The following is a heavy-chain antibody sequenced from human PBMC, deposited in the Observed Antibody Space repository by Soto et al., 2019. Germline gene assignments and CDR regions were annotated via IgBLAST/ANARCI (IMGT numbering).Heavy chain of an antibody. J-gene: IGHJ4*02. Sequence: GGSLRLSCAASGFTFNNAWMNWVRQAPGKGLEWVGRIRSTADGGTIDYAAPVKDRFTISRDDSKNTLHLQMNSLKTEDTAVYYCARGEGHCSGGSCYSLFHDYWGQGTLVTVSS. V-gene: IGHV3-15*07. CDR2: IRSTADGGTI. CDR3: ARGEGHCSGGSCYSLFHDY. D-gene: IGHD2-15*01. CDR1: GFTFNNAW.